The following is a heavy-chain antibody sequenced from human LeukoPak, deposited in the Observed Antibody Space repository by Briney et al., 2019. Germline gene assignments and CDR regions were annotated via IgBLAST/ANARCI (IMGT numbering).Heavy chain of an antibody. CDR2: INPNSGGT. D-gene: IGHD6-19*01. CDR1: GYTFTGYY. CDR3: ARDPTLGIAVAGTHWFDP. V-gene: IGHV1-2*02. J-gene: IGHJ5*02. Sequence: ASVKVSCEASGYTFTGYYMHWVGQAPGQGLEWMGWINPNSGGTNYAQKFQGRVTMTRDTSISTAYMELSRLRSDDTAVYYCARDPTLGIAVAGTHWFDPWGQGTLVTVSS.